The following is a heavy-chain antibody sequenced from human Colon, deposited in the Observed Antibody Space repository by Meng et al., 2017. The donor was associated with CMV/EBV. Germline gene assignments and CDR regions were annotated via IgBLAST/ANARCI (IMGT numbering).Heavy chain of an antibody. V-gene: IGHV3-23*01. CDR3: TEMGADIAAAAHFDG. J-gene: IGHJ4*02. CDR2: ISGSGATT. CDR1: GFTFSNFA. Sequence: GGSLRLSCAASGFTFSNFAMSWVRQAPGEGLEWLSVISGSGATTYYVGSVKGRFTISRDNSRNILYLQMTGLRVEDTAVYYCTEMGADIAAAAHFDGWGQGTLVTVSS. D-gene: IGHD6-13*01.